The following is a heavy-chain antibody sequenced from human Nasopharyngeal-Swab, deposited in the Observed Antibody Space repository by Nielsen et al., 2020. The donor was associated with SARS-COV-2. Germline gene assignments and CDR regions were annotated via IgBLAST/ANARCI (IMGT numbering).Heavy chain of an antibody. CDR1: GFTFSRFA. CDR3: ARDGLDYDFWSAYFMDV. D-gene: IGHD3-3*01. Sequence: GGSLRLSCAASGFTFSRFAMSWVRQAPGQGLEWVSSISSSSSYIYYADSVKGRFTISRDNAKNSLYLQMNSLRAEDTAVYYCARDGLDYDFWSAYFMDVWGQGTTVTVSS. CDR2: ISSSSSYI. J-gene: IGHJ6*02. V-gene: IGHV3-21*01.